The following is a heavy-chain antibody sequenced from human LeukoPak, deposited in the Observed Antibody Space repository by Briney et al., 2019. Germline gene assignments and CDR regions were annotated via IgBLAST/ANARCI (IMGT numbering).Heavy chain of an antibody. V-gene: IGHV4-38-2*02. J-gene: IGHJ5*02. D-gene: IGHD6-13*01. CDR2: IYHSGST. CDR1: GYSISSGYY. Sequence: SETLSLTCTVSGYSISSGYYWGWIRQPPGKGLEWIGSIYHSGSTYYNPSLKSRVTISVDTSKNQFSLKLSSVTAADTAVYYCARDEYSSSWYWFDPWGQGTPVTVSS. CDR3: ARDEYSSSWYWFDP.